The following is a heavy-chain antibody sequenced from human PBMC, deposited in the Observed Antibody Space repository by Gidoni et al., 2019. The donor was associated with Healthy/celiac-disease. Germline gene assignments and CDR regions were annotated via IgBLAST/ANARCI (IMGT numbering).Heavy chain of an antibody. V-gene: IGHV1-69*01. D-gene: IGHD3-9*01. CDR3: ATLRSEYYDILTGYSQPN. Sequence: QVQLVQSGAEVKKPGSSVKVSCTASAGTFRSYAITWVRQAPGQGLEWMGGIIPIFGTANYAQKFQGRVTITADESTSTAYMELSSLRSEDTAVYYCATLRSEYYDILTGYSQPNWGQGTLVTVSS. CDR1: AGTFRSYA. CDR2: IIPIFGTA. J-gene: IGHJ4*02.